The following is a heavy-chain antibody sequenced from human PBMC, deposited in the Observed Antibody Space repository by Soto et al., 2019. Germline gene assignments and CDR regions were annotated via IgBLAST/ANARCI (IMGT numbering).Heavy chain of an antibody. J-gene: IGHJ3*01. Sequence: QITLKESVPTLVKPTQTLTLTCSFSAFSLCTNGVGVSWIRQPPGKALEWLALIYWDADKRYSPPLRSRLTLTKDTSKGQLVLTMTNMVPVDTATYYCAHSVCCTCDLNGYPWGGVFDFWGQGTMVIFSS. CDR2: IYWDADK. CDR1: AFSLCTNGVG. D-gene: IGHD6-25*01. CDR3: AHSVCCTCDLNGYPWGGVFDF. V-gene: IGHV2-5*02.